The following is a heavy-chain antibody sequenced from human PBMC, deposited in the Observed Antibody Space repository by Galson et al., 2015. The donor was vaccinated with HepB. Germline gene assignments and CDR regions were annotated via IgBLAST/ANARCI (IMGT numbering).Heavy chain of an antibody. Sequence: CAISGDSVSSNSASWNWIRQSPSRGLEWLGRTYYRSKWFNEYAVSVKSRITIDPDTSKNQFSLHLNSVTPEDTAVYYCTRARPQRNGAYPDYWGQGTLVTVSS. CDR3: TRARPQRNGAYPDY. CDR1: GDSVSSNSAS. J-gene: IGHJ4*02. D-gene: IGHD4-17*01. V-gene: IGHV6-1*01. CDR2: TYYRSKWFN.